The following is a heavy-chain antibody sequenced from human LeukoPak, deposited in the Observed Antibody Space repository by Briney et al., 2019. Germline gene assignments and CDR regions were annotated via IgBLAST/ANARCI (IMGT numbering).Heavy chain of an antibody. CDR1: GYTFTSYG. CDR2: ISAYNGNT. D-gene: IGHD3-10*01. CDR3: ARGADYYGSGSRDYGMDV. Sequence: ASVKVSCKASGYTFTSYGIGWVRQAPGQGLEWMGWISAYNGNTNYAQKLQGRVTMTTDTSTSTAYMELRSLRSDDTAVYYCARGADYYGSGSRDYGMDVRGKGTTVTVSS. V-gene: IGHV1-18*04. J-gene: IGHJ6*04.